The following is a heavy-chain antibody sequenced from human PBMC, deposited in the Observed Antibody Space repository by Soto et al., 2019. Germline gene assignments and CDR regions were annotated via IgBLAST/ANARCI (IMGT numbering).Heavy chain of an antibody. D-gene: IGHD6-19*01. CDR3: ARDMYSSGWYRNWFDP. CDR1: GGSISSYY. J-gene: IGHJ5*02. Sequence: SETLSLTCTVSGGSISSYYWSWIRQPPGKGLEWIGYIYYSGSTNYNPSLKSRVTISVDTSKNQFSLKLSSVTAADTAVYYCARDMYSSGWYRNWFDPWGQGTLVTVSS. V-gene: IGHV4-59*01. CDR2: IYYSGST.